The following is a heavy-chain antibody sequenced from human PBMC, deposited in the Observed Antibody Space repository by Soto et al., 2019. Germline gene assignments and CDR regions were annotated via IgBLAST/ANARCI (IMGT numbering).Heavy chain of an antibody. CDR1: GFTFSSYA. V-gene: IGHV3-23*01. D-gene: IGHD2-15*01. CDR3: AKDRDPGYCSGGSCYNWFDP. Sequence: GGSLRLSCAASGFTFSSYAMSWVRQAPGKGLEWVSAISGSGGSTYYADSVKGRFTISRDNSKNTLYLQMNSLRAEDTAVYYCAKDRDPGYCSGGSCYNWFDPWGQGTLVTVSS. J-gene: IGHJ5*02. CDR2: ISGSGGST.